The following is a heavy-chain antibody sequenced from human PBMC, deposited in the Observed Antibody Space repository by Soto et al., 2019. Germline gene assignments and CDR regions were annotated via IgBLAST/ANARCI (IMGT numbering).Heavy chain of an antibody. CDR2: ISSSGSTT. D-gene: IGHD5-18*01. CDR1: GFTFSSYE. CDR3: ARGVGRSRGYSYGYGWFDP. V-gene: IGHV3-48*03. J-gene: IGHJ5*02. Sequence: EVQLVESGGGLVQPGGSLRLSCAASGFTFSSYEMNWVRQAPGKGLEWVSYISSSGSTTYYADSVKGRFTISRDNAKNSLYLQMNSLRAEDTAVYYCARGVGRSRGYSYGYGWFDPWGQGTLVTVSS.